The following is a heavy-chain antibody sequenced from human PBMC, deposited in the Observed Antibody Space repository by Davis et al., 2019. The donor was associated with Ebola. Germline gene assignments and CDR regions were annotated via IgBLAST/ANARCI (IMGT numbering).Heavy chain of an antibody. CDR1: GYIFTSYD. CDR2: MDPKNGNT. D-gene: IGHD1-7*01. Sequence: ASVTVSCKASGYIFTSYDINWVRQAPGQGLEWVGWMDPKNGNTGYAQRFQGRVTLTRDTSISTAYLELSRLTSADTAVYYCARTFHYGNTVNPNWFDPWGPGTLVTVSS. V-gene: IGHV1-8*01. CDR3: ARTFHYGNTVNPNWFDP. J-gene: IGHJ5*02.